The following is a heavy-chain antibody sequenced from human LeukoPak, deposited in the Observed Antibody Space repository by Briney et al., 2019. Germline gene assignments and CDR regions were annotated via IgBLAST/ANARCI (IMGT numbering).Heavy chain of an antibody. V-gene: IGHV4-59*01. CDR3: ARGKWLDTYYFDY. CDR1: GGSISGYY. Sequence: SETLSLTCTVSGGSISGYYWGWIRQPPGKGLEWIGYIYYSGSTNYNPSLKSRVTISVDTSKNQFSLKLSSVTAADTAVYYCARGKWLDTYYFDYWGQGTLVTVSS. J-gene: IGHJ4*02. D-gene: IGHD6-19*01. CDR2: IYYSGST.